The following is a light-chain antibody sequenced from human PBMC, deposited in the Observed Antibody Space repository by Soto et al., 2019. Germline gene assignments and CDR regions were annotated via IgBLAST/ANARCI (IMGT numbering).Light chain of an antibody. CDR3: QQYNGWPIT. CDR1: QSVGNN. J-gene: IGKJ1*01. Sequence: EIVLTQSPGPLSLSPGERATLSCRASQSVGNNLAWHQQKPGQAPRLLIYGASTRATGFPARFSGSGSGTEFTLTISSLQSEDFAVYYCQQYNGWPITFGQGTKVDIK. V-gene: IGKV3-15*01. CDR2: GAS.